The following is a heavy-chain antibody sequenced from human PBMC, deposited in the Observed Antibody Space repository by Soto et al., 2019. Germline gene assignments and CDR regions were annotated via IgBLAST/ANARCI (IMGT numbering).Heavy chain of an antibody. D-gene: IGHD2-2*01. J-gene: IGHJ4*02. Sequence: SLRLSCAASGFTFSTYWMHWVRQAPGKGLVWVSRTNTDGSSTTYADSVEGRFTISRDNAKNTLYLQMNSLRAEDTAVYYCARGTRVIPAESDFDYWGRGTLVTVSS. CDR3: ARGTRVIPAESDFDY. CDR1: GFTFSTYW. CDR2: TNTDGSST. V-gene: IGHV3-74*01.